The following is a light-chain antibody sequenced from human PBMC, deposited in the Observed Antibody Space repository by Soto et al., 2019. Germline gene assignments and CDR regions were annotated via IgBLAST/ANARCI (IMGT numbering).Light chain of an antibody. V-gene: IGLV2-14*01. CDR3: SSYANSDTVI. J-gene: IGLJ2*01. CDR2: DVS. Sequence: QSALTQPASVSGSPGQSITISCTGTSIDVGTYNFVSWYRQHPVKAPILIIFDVSSRPSGISNRFSGSKSGNTASLTISGVQAEDEADYYCSSYANSDTVIFGGGTKLTVL. CDR1: SIDVGTYNF.